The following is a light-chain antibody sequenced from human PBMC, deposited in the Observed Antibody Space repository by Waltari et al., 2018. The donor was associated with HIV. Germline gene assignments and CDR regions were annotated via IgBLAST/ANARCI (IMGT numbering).Light chain of an antibody. CDR2: QGS. CDR3: QQYDTFPYT. V-gene: IGKV1-5*01. Sequence: DIQMTQSPSTLSASVGDRVTITCRDSQKISSWLAWYQQKPGKAPNLLIYQGSTLQGGVPSRFSGSGSGTDFTLTINKLQSDDFGTYYCQQYDTFPYTFGPGTNLEIK. CDR1: QKISSW. J-gene: IGKJ2*01.